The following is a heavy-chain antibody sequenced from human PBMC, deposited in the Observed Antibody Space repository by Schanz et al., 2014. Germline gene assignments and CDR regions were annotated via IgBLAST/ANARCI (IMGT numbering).Heavy chain of an antibody. J-gene: IGHJ4*02. D-gene: IGHD1-1*01. V-gene: IGHV3-21*06. CDR1: GFSFDSYN. CDR3: ARDGVAATTDFEY. CDR2: LSFDSRHI. Sequence: VQLVESGGGVVQPGTSLRLSCTASGFSFDSYNMNWVRQSPGKGLEWVAFLSFDSRHIYYADSVKGRFTISRDNAKSSLHLQMNSLRADDTAVYYCARDGVAATTDFEYWGQGALVTVSS.